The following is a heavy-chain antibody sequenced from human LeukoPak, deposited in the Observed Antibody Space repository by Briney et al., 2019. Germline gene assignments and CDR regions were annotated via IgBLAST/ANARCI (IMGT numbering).Heavy chain of an antibody. CDR2: IRYDGSNK. Sequence: PGGSLRLSCAASGFTFSSYGMHWVRQAPGKGLEWVAFIRYDGSNKKYVDSLKGRFTISRDNSKNTLYLQMNSLRAEDTAVYYCAKAAAALSYYYYYMDVWGKGTTVTVSS. J-gene: IGHJ6*03. CDR3: AKAAAALSYYYYYMDV. D-gene: IGHD6-13*01. V-gene: IGHV3-30*02. CDR1: GFTFSSYG.